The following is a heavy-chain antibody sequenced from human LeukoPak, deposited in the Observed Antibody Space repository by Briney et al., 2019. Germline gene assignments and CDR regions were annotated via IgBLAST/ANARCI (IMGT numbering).Heavy chain of an antibody. CDR2: IYHSGST. CDR3: ARAPRSDYFDY. CDR1: GYSISSGYY. Sequence: SETLSLTCTVSGYSISSGYYWGWIRQPPGKGLEWIGSIYHSGSTYYNPSLKSRVTISVDTSKNQFSLKLSTVTAADTAVYYCARAPRSDYFDYWGQGTLVTVSS. V-gene: IGHV4-38-2*02. J-gene: IGHJ4*02.